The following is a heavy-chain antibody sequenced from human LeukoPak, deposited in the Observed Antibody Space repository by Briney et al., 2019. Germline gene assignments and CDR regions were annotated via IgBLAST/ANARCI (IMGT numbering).Heavy chain of an antibody. CDR2: IYYSGST. J-gene: IGHJ4*02. V-gene: IGHV4-39*01. Sequence: SETLSLTCTVSGGSISSSSYYWGWIRQPPGKGLEWIGSIYYSGSTYYNPSLKSRVTISVDTSKNQFSLKLSSATAADTAVYYCARHYRYGTPGWGQGTLVTVSS. CDR3: ARHYRYGTPG. D-gene: IGHD4-17*01. CDR1: GGSISSSSYY.